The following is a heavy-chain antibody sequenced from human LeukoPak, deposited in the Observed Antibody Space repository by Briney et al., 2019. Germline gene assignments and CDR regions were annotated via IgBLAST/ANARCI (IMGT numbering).Heavy chain of an antibody. D-gene: IGHD4-11*01. CDR2: INHSGST. Sequence: PSETLSLTCAVYGGSFSGYYWSWIRQPPGKGLEWIGEINHSGSTNYNPSLKSRVTISVDTSKNQFSLKLSSVTAADTAVYYCASGYTINYWGQGTLVTVSS. CDR3: ASGYTINY. V-gene: IGHV4-34*01. J-gene: IGHJ4*02. CDR1: GGSFSGYY.